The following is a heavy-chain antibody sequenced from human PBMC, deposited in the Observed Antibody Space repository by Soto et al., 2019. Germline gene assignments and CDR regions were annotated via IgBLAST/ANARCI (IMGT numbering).Heavy chain of an antibody. CDR3: ARDQRNARSNDAFDI. V-gene: IGHV3-48*02. Sequence: INWVRQAPGKGLEWVSYISGGSRTIYYADSVKGRFTISRDNAKNSLYLQMNGLRDGDTAVYYCARDQRNARSNDAFDIWGQGTMVTVSS. J-gene: IGHJ3*02. D-gene: IGHD2-2*01. CDR2: ISGGSRTI.